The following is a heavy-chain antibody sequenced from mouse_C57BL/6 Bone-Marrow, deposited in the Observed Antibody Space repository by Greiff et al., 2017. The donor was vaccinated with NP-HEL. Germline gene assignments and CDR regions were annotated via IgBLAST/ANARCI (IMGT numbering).Heavy chain of an antibody. CDR1: GFTFSSYA. D-gene: IGHD1-1*02. J-gene: IGHJ4*01. CDR3: ARDEEGGYYAMDY. V-gene: IGHV5-4*01. CDR2: ISDGGSYT. Sequence: EVKLVESGGGLVQPGGSLKLSCAASGFTFSSYAMSWVRQTPEKRLEWVATISDGGSYTYYPDNVKGRFTISRDNAKNNLYLQMSHLKSEDTAMYYCARDEEGGYYAMDYWGQGTSVTVSS.